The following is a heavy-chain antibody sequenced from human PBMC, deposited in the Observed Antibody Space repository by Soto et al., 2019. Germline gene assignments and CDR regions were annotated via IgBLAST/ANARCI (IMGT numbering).Heavy chain of an antibody. CDR1: GGSISSSSYY. J-gene: IGHJ6*02. CDR3: ARHADKTYYYYGMDV. Sequence: SETLSLTCTVSGGSISSSSYYWGWIRQPPGKGLEWIGSIYYSGSTYYNPSLKSRATISVDTSKNQFSLKLSSVTAADTAVYYCARHADKTYYYYGMDVWGQGTTVTVSS. V-gene: IGHV4-39*01. CDR2: IYYSGST.